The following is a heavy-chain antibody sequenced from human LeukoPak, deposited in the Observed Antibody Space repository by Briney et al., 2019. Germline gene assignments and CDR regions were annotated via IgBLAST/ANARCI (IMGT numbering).Heavy chain of an antibody. J-gene: IGHJ5*02. CDR2: IYYSGST. D-gene: IGHD6-19*01. V-gene: IGHV4-39*01. CDR1: GGSISSSSYY. Sequence: SETLSLTCTVSGGSISSSSYYWGWIRQPPGKGLEWIGSIYYSGSTYYNPSLKSRVTISVDTSKNQFSLKLSSVTAADTAVYYCARLPGIAVAATWGQGTLVTVSS. CDR3: ARLPGIAVAAT.